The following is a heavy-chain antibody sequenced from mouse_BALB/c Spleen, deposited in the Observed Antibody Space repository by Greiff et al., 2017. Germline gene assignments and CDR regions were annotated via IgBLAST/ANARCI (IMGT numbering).Heavy chain of an antibody. CDR1: GFTFSDYG. Sequence: EVKVVESGGGLVQPGGSRKLSCAASGFTFSDYGMAWVRQAPGKGPEWVAFISNLAYSIYYADTVTGRFTISRENAKNTLYLEMSSLRSEDTAMYYCARDDYGSSYAYWGQGTLVTVSA. D-gene: IGHD1-1*01. CDR3: ARDDYGSSYAY. V-gene: IGHV5-15*02. CDR2: ISNLAYSI. J-gene: IGHJ3*01.